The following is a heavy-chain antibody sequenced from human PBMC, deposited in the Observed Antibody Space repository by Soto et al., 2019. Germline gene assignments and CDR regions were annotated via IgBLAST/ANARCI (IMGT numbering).Heavy chain of an antibody. Sequence: QVQLQESGPGLVKPSGTLSLTCAVSSGSISSSNWWSWVRQPPGKGLEGIGEIYHSGSTNYNPSLKCRVTKSVDKPKNEFSLKLSSVTAADTAGYYCARRTPLYGDYAFDYWGQGTLVTVSS. J-gene: IGHJ4*02. CDR1: SGSISSSNW. V-gene: IGHV4-4*02. CDR2: IYHSGST. D-gene: IGHD4-17*01. CDR3: ARRTPLYGDYAFDY.